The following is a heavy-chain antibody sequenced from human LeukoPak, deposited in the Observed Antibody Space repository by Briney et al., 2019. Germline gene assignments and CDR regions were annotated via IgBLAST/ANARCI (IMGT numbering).Heavy chain of an antibody. CDR2: INPSGGST. CDR1: GYTFTSYY. V-gene: IGHV1-46*01. D-gene: IGHD5-12*01. Sequence: ASVKVSCKASGYTFTSYYMHWVRRAPGQGVEWMGIINPSGGSTSYAQKFQGRVTMTRDTSTSTVYKELSSLRSEDTAVYYCARDDYSGYDYENYWGQGTLVTVSS. CDR3: ARDDYSGYDYENY. J-gene: IGHJ4*02.